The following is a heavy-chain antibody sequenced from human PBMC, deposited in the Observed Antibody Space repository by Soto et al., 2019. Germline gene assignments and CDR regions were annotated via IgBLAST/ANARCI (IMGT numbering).Heavy chain of an antibody. J-gene: IGHJ1*01. CDR1: GFTFSIYW. Sequence: GGSLRLPCVASGFTFSIYWMHWVRQAPGKGLVWGSRINDDGSTTSYADSVKGRFTISRDNAKNTLYLQMNRLRAEDTAVYYCARGTGGRQHWGHGTLVTVAS. V-gene: IGHV3-74*01. D-gene: IGHD2-2*01. CDR2: INDDGSTT. CDR3: ARGTGGRQH.